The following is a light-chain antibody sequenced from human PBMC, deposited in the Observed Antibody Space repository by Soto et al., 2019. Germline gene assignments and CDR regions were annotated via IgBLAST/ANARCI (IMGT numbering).Light chain of an antibody. J-gene: IGKJ2*01. CDR1: QAPGGF. V-gene: IGKV1-5*01. CDR2: DAS. CDR3: LQYDSYPYS. Sequence: DIQVTQSPSTLSASVGDRVTITCRASQAPGGFLAWFHQKPGKAPKLLIYDASNLQTGVPRRFRGSQTWTEFSLTISGLQPDDYASYFCLQYDSYPYSFGQGTKVEIK.